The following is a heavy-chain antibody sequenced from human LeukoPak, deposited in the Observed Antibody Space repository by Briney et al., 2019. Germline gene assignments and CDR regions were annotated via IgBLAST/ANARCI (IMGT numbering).Heavy chain of an antibody. Sequence: SVKVSCKASGGTFSSYAISWVRQAPGQGLEWMGGIIPIFGTANYAQKFQGRVTIAADESTSTAYMELSSLRSEDTAVYYCAIPPVVVPAGWSLPDAFDIWGQGTMVTVSS. V-gene: IGHV1-69*13. CDR3: AIPPVVVPAGWSLPDAFDI. CDR2: IIPIFGTA. CDR1: GGTFSSYA. D-gene: IGHD2-2*01. J-gene: IGHJ3*02.